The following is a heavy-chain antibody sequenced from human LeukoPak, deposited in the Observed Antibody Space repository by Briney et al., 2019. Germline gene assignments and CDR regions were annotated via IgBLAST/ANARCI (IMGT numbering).Heavy chain of an antibody. CDR2: ISSSGSTI. V-gene: IGHV3-48*03. Sequence: GGSLRLSCAASGFTFSSYEMNWVRQAPGKGLDWVSYISSSGSTIYYADSVKGRFTISRDNAKNSLYLQMNSLRAEDTAVYYCARVPSDYYDSSGYYSPLDYWGQGTLVTVSS. CDR3: ARVPSDYYDSSGYYSPLDY. D-gene: IGHD3-22*01. CDR1: GFTFSSYE. J-gene: IGHJ4*02.